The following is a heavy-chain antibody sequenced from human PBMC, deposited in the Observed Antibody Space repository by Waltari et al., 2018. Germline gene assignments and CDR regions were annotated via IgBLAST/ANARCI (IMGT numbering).Heavy chain of an antibody. CDR1: GGSISSSRYY. D-gene: IGHD5-12*01. Sequence: QLQLQESGPGLVKPSETLSLTCTVSGGSISSSRYYWGWIRQHPGKGLEWIGSIYYSGSTYYNPSLKSRVTISVDTSKNQFSLKLSSVTAADTAVYYCASNPISDQNAFDIWGQGTMVTVSS. V-gene: IGHV4-39*01. CDR3: ASNPISDQNAFDI. J-gene: IGHJ3*02. CDR2: IYYSGST.